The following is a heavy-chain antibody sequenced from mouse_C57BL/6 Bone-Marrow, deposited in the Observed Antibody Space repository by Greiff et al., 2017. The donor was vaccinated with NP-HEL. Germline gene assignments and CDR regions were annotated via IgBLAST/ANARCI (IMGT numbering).Heavy chain of an antibody. D-gene: IGHD1-1*01. V-gene: IGHV1-4*01. CDR3: ARSSSSYVNAMDY. CDR2: INPSSGYT. J-gene: IGHJ4*01. CDR1: GYTFTSYT. Sequence: VQVVESGAELARPGASVKMSCKASGYTFTSYTMHWVKQRPGQGLEWIGYINPSSGYTKYNQKFKDKATLTADKSSSTAYMQLSSLTSEDSAVYYGARSSSSYVNAMDYGGQGTSVTVSS.